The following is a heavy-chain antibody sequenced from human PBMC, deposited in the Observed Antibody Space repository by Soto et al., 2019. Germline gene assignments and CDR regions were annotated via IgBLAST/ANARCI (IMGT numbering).Heavy chain of an antibody. V-gene: IGHV4-61*03. Sequence: PSETLSLTCTVSGGSVSSGIYYWSWMRQPPGKGLEWIGYIYLSGNTNYNPSLKRRVTISVDTSENHFSLHMRSVTAADTAVYYCARDREVAGDAFDIWGQGTVVTV. J-gene: IGHJ3*02. CDR2: IYLSGNT. CDR1: GGSVSSGIYY. D-gene: IGHD6-19*01. CDR3: ARDREVAGDAFDI.